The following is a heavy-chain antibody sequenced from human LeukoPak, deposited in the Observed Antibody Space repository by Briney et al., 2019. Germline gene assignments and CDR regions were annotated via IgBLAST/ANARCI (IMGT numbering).Heavy chain of an antibody. Sequence: GASVKVSCKASGYTFTSYGISWVRQAPGQGLEWMGWISAYNGNTNYAQKLQGRVTMATDTSTSTAYMELRSLRSDDTAVYYCARMSIAARPGYYGMDVWGQGTTVTVSS. D-gene: IGHD6-6*01. CDR3: ARMSIAARPGYYGMDV. CDR2: ISAYNGNT. V-gene: IGHV1-18*01. CDR1: GYTFTSYG. J-gene: IGHJ6*02.